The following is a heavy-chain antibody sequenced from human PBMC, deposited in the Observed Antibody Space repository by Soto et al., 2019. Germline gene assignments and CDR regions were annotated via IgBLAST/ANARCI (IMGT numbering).Heavy chain of an antibody. CDR2: ISGSGGST. CDR1: GFTFSSYA. Sequence: PGGSLRLSCAASGFTFSSYAMSWVRQAPGKGLEWVSAISGSGGSTYYADSVKGRFIISRDNSKNTLYLQMNSLRAEDTAVYYCARTAWLLVLSYFDYWGQGTLVTVSS. D-gene: IGHD3-22*01. J-gene: IGHJ4*02. CDR3: ARTAWLLVLSYFDY. V-gene: IGHV3-23*01.